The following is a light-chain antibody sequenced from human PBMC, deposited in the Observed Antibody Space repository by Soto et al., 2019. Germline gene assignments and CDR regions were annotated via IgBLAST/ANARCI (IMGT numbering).Light chain of an antibody. CDR1: QTVSSS. V-gene: IGKV3-11*01. J-gene: IGKJ4*01. CDR3: QQHINWPLT. CDR2: EVS. Sequence: EIGLTQSPATLSLSPGERATLSCRASQTVSSSLAWYQQKPGQAPRLLIYEVSNRATGIPARFSGSGSGADLTLTISSLEPGDFALYYCQQHINWPLTFGGGTKV.